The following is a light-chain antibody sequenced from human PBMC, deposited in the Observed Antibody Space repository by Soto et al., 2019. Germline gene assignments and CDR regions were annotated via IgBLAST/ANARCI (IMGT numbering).Light chain of an antibody. CDR2: DVS. CDR1: SSDVGAYNY. CDR3: NSFTSATSTTPYV. Sequence: QSALTQPASVSGSPGQSITISCTGTSSDVGAYNYVSWYQQHPGKAPKLIIYDVSNRPSGGSDRFSGSKSGNTASLTVSGLQAADEGDYSCNSFTSATSTTPYVFGTGTKVTVL. V-gene: IGLV2-14*01. J-gene: IGLJ1*01.